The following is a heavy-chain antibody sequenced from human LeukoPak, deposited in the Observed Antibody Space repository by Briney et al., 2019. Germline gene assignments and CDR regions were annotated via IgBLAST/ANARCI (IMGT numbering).Heavy chain of an antibody. CDR2: ISYGGDNK. CDR3: ARGFEAHDLRPIGY. Sequence: PGGSLRLSCAASGFTFSSYAMRWVRQAPGKGLEWVAVISYGGDNKYYADSVKGRFTISRDNSKNTLYLQMNSLRAEDTAVYYCARGFEAHDLRPIGYWGQGTLVTVSS. V-gene: IGHV3-30*01. D-gene: IGHD3-3*01. J-gene: IGHJ4*02. CDR1: GFTFSSYA.